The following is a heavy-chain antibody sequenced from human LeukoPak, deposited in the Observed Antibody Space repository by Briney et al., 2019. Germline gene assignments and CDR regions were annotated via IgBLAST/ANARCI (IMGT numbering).Heavy chain of an antibody. CDR1: GFTFSSYE. CDR2: ISSSGSTI. D-gene: IGHD3-10*01. J-gene: IGHJ5*02. CDR3: AKDLMRDRWFGES. Sequence: HPGGSLRLSCVASGFTFSSYEMNWVRQAPGKGLEWVSYISSSGSTIYYADSVKGRFTISRDNAKNSLYLQMNSLRAEDTAVYYCAKDLMRDRWFGESWGQGTLVTVSS. V-gene: IGHV3-48*03.